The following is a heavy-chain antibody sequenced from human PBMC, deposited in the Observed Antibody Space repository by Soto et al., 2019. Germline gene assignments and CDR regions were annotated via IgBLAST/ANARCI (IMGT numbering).Heavy chain of an antibody. D-gene: IGHD2-15*01. J-gene: IGHJ3*02. CDR2: IYYSGST. Sequence: ASETLSLTCTVSGGSISSYYWSWIRQPPGKGLEWIGYIYYSGSTNYNPSLKSRVTISVDTSKNQFSLKLSSVTAADTAVYYCARHRPEDIVETNDAFDIWGQGTMVTVSS. V-gene: IGHV4-59*08. CDR3: ARHRPEDIVETNDAFDI. CDR1: GGSISSYY.